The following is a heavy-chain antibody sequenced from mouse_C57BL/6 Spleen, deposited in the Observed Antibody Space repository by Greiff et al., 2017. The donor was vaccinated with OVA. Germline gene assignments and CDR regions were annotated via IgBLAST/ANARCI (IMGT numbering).Heavy chain of an antibody. CDR3: AREEGDYDSTYFDY. J-gene: IGHJ2*01. CDR1: GFTFSSYA. CDR2: ISDGGSYT. Sequence: EVQLVESGGGLVKPGGSLKLSCAASGFTFSSYAMSWVRQTPEKRLEWVATISDGGSYTYYPDNVKGRFTISRDNAKNNLYLQMSHLKSEDTAMYYCAREEGDYDSTYFDYWGQGTTLTVSS. D-gene: IGHD2-4*01. V-gene: IGHV5-4*01.